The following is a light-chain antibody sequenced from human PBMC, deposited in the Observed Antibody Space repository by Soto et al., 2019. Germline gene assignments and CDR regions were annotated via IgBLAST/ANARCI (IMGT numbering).Light chain of an antibody. J-gene: IGKJ5*01. CDR2: HAS. V-gene: IGKV3-20*01. CDR3: QQYGFSPPVT. CDR1: QSVSNNY. Sequence: DIVLTQSPDTLSLSPGERATLSCRASQSVSNNYLAWYQQKPGQTPRLVIYHASNRATGIPDRFTGGGSGTEVTLVISRLEPEDLAVYYCQQYGFSPPVTFGQGTRLDIK.